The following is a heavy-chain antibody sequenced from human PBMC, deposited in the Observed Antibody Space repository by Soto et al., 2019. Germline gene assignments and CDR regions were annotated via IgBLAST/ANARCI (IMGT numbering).Heavy chain of an antibody. CDR1: GFTFTTYA. D-gene: IGHD6-19*01. CDR3: AKEALTVAGNNFDS. V-gene: IGHV3-23*01. CDR2: ISGSGAGT. J-gene: IGHJ4*02. Sequence: LLESGGGLVQPGGSLRLSCAASGFTFTTYAMGWVRQAPGKGLEWFSSISGSGAGTFYADSVKGRFTISRDNAKKMVYLPMNGLRADDTALYYCAKEALTVAGNNFDSWGQGTLVTVSS.